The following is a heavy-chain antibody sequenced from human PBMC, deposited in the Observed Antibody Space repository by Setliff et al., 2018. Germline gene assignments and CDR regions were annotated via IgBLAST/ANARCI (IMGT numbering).Heavy chain of an antibody. CDR3: ARDNTIVGATDY. D-gene: IGHD1-26*01. J-gene: IGHJ4*02. Sequence: SETLSLTCAVSANTLSTSYYWGWVRQPPGKGLEWIGDIYKGGSTYYNPSLRSRVSMSLDTSKRQVSLNLNSVTAADTAVYYCARDNTIVGATDYWGQGALVTVSS. CDR2: IYKGGST. CDR1: ANTLSTSYY. V-gene: IGHV4-38-2*02.